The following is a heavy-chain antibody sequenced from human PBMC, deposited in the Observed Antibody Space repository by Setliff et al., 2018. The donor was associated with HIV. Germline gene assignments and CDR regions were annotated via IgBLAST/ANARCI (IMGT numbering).Heavy chain of an antibody. CDR3: ARMGGDLTHFAY. Sequence: SGPTLVNPGVSGTCSFSGFSISTNGVSVSWVRRPPGRALDWLARIDWDGETHYTTSLKTRLTISKDTTNNRVVLTMTNMDPVDTATYFCARMGGDLTHFAYWGPGTLVTVSS. J-gene: IGHJ4*02. V-gene: IGHV2-70*19. CDR1: GFSISTNGVS. CDR2: IDWDGET. D-gene: IGHD3-16*01.